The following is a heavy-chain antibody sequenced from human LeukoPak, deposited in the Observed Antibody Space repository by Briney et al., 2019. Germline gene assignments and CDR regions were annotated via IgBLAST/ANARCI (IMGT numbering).Heavy chain of an antibody. CDR3: ATVIVVVPAWGPPKENWFDP. CDR1: GGSISSGSYY. D-gene: IGHD2-2*01. J-gene: IGHJ5*02. Sequence: PSETLSLTCTVSGGSISSGSYYWSWIRQPAGKGLEWIGRIYTSGSTNYNPSLKSRVTISVDTSKNQFSLKLSSVTAADTAVYYCATVIVVVPAWGPPKENWFDPWGQGTLVTVSS. V-gene: IGHV4-61*02. CDR2: IYTSGST.